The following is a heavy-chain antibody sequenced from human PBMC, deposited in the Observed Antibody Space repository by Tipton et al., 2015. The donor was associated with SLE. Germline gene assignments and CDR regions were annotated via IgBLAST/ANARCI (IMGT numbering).Heavy chain of an antibody. V-gene: IGHV3-11*06. CDR1: GFTVSSNY. J-gene: IGHJ4*02. CDR2: ISSSSSYT. D-gene: IGHD6-13*01. Sequence: SLRLSCAASGFTVSSNYMSWVRQAPGKGLEWVSYISSSSSYTNYADSVKGRFTISRDNAKNSLYLQMNSLRAEDTAVYYCARHSSSWSKYYFDYWGQGTLVTVSS. CDR3: ARHSSSWSKYYFDY.